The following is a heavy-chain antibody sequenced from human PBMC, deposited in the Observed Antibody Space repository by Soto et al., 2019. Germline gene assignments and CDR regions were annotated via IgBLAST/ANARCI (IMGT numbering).Heavy chain of an antibody. CDR3: AKTQTFNGYYGGFDA. V-gene: IGHV3-23*01. CDR1: GFSFAGYA. J-gene: IGHJ4*02. D-gene: IGHD3-3*01. CDR2: VSGGGAST. Sequence: EVQLWESGGGFVQPGGSLRLSCAATGFSFAGYALTWVRQAPGKGLEWLSAVSGGGASTYYADSVRGRFSISRDVSGNMICLQLNRLTAGDTATYYCAKTQTFNGYYGGFDAWGQGTRVTVSS.